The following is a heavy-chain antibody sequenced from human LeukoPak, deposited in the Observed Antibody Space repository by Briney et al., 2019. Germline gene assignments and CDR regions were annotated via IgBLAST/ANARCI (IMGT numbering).Heavy chain of an antibody. J-gene: IGHJ4*02. Sequence: ASVKVSCKASGYTFTSYVISWVRQAPGQGLEWMGGIIAIFGTANYAQKFQGRVTITADESTSTAYMELSSLRSEDTAVYYCARAFDILTEYYFDYWGQGTLVTVSS. V-gene: IGHV1-69*13. CDR3: ARAFDILTEYYFDY. CDR1: GYTFTSYV. CDR2: IIAIFGTA. D-gene: IGHD3-9*01.